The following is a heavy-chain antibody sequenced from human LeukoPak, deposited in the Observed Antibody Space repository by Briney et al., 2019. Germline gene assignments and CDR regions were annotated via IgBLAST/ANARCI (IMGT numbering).Heavy chain of an antibody. J-gene: IGHJ4*02. D-gene: IGHD3-22*01. Sequence: PSETLSLTCSVSNGSISSYFWNWVRLPPGKGLEWIGYIYYSGSTNYNPSLKSRVTIPLDTSKNQFSLKVSSVTAADTAVYYCARGGMRYYDSGGHDYWGQGTLVTVSS. V-gene: IGHV4-59*01. CDR3: ARGGMRYYDSGGHDY. CDR1: NGSISSYF. CDR2: IYYSGST.